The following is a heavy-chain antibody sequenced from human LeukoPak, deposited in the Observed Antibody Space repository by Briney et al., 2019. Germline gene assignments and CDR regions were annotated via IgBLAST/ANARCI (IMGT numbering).Heavy chain of an antibody. CDR1: GYSFTSYW. Sequence: GESLKISCKGSGYSFTSYWIGWVRQMPGKGLEWMGIIYPGDSDTRYSPSFQGQVTISADKSISTAYLQWSSLKASDTAMYYCARYPTSRYALGAFDIWGQGTMVTVSS. D-gene: IGHD7-27*01. V-gene: IGHV5-51*01. CDR3: ARYPTSRYALGAFDI. J-gene: IGHJ3*02. CDR2: IYPGDSDT.